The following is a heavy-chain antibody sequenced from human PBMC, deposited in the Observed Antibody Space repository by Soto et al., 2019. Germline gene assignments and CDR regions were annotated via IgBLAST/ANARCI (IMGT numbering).Heavy chain of an antibody. D-gene: IGHD6-13*01. Sequence: PSETLSLTCAVSGGSMSRGGQSWSWIRQPPGKGLEWLGFIYYTGSTNYNPSLKSRVTISEDTSKSQFSLKVNSMTAADTAVYYCARYRREAVAGYTLDNWGQGILVTVSS. V-gene: IGHV4-61*08. J-gene: IGHJ4*02. CDR1: GGSMSRGGQS. CDR3: ARYRREAVAGYTLDN. CDR2: IYYTGST.